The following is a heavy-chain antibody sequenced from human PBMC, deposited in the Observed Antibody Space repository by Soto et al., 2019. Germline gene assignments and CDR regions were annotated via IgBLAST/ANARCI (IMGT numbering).Heavy chain of an antibody. D-gene: IGHD3-10*01. CDR1: EFTFSHYG. CDR3: ARDDEYSGNGMDV. Sequence: QVPLVESGGGVVQPGRSLRLSCAASEFTFSHYGMHWVRQAPGKGLEWVAVILNDGSNRYHVDSVKDRFTISRDNSKNTLYLQMNTLRADGAGVYFCARDDEYSGNGMDVWGQGTTVTVS. CDR2: ILNDGSNR. V-gene: IGHV3-33*01. J-gene: IGHJ6*02.